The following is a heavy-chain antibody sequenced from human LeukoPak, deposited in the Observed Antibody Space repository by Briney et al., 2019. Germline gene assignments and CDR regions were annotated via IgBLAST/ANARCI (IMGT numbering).Heavy chain of an antibody. CDR2: IIPILGIA. V-gene: IGHV1-69*10. Sequence: ASVKVSCKASGGTFSSYAISWVRQAPGQGLEWMGGIIPILGIANYAQKFQGRVTITADTSTSTAYMELRSLRSDDTAVYYCARGSYGDYWGQGTLVTVSS. CDR3: ARGSYGDY. J-gene: IGHJ4*02. CDR1: GGTFSSYA. D-gene: IGHD1-26*01.